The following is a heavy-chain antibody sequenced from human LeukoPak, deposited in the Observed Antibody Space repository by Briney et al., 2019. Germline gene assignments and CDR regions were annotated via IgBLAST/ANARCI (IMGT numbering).Heavy chain of an antibody. CDR1: GFTFGDYA. D-gene: IGHD1-26*01. V-gene: IGHV3-49*04. CDR2: IRGKAYGGTT. J-gene: IGHJ6*02. Sequence: HPGRSLRLSCTASGFTFGDYAMSWVRQAPGKGLEWVGFIRGKAYGGTTEYAASVKGRFTISRDDSKSIAYLQMNSLKTEDTAVSYCTRDWELDYYYYGMDVWGQGTTVTVSS. CDR3: TRDWELDYYYYGMDV.